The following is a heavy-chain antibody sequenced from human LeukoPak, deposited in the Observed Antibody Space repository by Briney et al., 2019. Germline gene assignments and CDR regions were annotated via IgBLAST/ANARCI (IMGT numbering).Heavy chain of an antibody. V-gene: IGHV3-74*01. J-gene: IGHJ5*02. D-gene: IGHD2-15*01. Sequence: GGSLRLSCAASGFTFKLYWMHWVRQVPGKRPVWVSRINDDGSDTIYADSVRGRFTISRDDAKNTVYLQMNSLRAEDTAVYYCVRGGPSTWSWGQGTLVTVSS. CDR2: INDDGSDT. CDR1: GFTFKLYW. CDR3: VRGGPSTWS.